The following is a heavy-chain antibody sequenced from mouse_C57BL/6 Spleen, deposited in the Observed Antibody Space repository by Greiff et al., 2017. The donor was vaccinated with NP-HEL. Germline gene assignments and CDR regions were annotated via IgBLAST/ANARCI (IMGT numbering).Heavy chain of an antibody. D-gene: IGHD1-1*01. V-gene: IGHV1-42*01. CDR2: INPSTGGT. CDR3: ATTVVGDWYFDV. CDR1: GYSFTGYY. J-gene: IGHJ1*03. Sequence: EVQLQQSGPELVKPGASVKISCKASGYSFTGYYMNWVKQSPEKSLEWIGEINPSTGGTTYNQKFKAKATLTVDKSSSTAYMQLKSLTSEDSAVYYCATTVVGDWYFDVWATGTTVTVSS.